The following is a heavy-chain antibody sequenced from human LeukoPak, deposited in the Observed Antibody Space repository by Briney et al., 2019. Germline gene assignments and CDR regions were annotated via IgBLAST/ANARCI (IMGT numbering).Heavy chain of an antibody. J-gene: IGHJ4*02. CDR1: GGSISSYY. V-gene: IGHV4-59*01. D-gene: IGHD6-13*01. Sequence: SETLSLTCTVSGGSISSYYWSWIRQPPGKGLEWIGYIYYSGSTNYNPSLKSRVTISVDMSKNQFSLKLSSVTAADTAVYYCARVADSSSILYFDYWGQGTLVTVSS. CDR2: IYYSGST. CDR3: ARVADSSSILYFDY.